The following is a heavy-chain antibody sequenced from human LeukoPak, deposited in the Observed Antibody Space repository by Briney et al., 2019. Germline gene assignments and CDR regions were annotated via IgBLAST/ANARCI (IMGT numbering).Heavy chain of an antibody. J-gene: IGHJ2*01. V-gene: IGHV4-39*07. CDR1: RGSISSDSYY. D-gene: IGHD6-13*01. Sequence: SETLSLTCTVSRGSISSDSYYWGWIRQPPGKGLQWIGTIYYSGSTYYNPSLKSRVTISVDTSKNQFSLKLSSVTAADTAVYYCARVYYSSSYDYWYFDLWGRGTLVTVSS. CDR3: ARVYYSSSYDYWYFDL. CDR2: IYYSGST.